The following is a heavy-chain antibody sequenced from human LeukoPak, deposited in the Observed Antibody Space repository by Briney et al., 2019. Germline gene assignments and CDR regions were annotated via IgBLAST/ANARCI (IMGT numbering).Heavy chain of an antibody. Sequence: PSETLSLTCAVYGGSFSGYCWSWIRQPAGKGLEWIGRIYTSGSTNYNPSLKSRVTMSVDTSKNQFSLKLSSVTAADTAVYYCARAVVANSWDAFDIWGQGTMVTVSS. CDR3: ARAVVANSWDAFDI. CDR1: GGSFSGYC. CDR2: IYTSGST. D-gene: IGHD2-2*01. V-gene: IGHV4-59*10. J-gene: IGHJ3*02.